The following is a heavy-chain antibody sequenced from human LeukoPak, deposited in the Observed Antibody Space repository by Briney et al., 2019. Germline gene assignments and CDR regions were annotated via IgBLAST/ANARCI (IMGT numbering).Heavy chain of an antibody. CDR2: IYHTGTP. J-gene: IGHJ5*02. CDR3: ARGLGEIGWFDR. D-gene: IGHD1-26*01. V-gene: IGHV4-59*01. Sequence: KPSETLSLTCSVSGLTPFHWNWVGQPPGKGRDWIGHIYHTGTPNYHPSLKTRVTISVNTSKNQFSLRLDYVTAADTALYYCARGLGEIGWFDRWGQGTLVTVSS. CDR1: GLTPFH.